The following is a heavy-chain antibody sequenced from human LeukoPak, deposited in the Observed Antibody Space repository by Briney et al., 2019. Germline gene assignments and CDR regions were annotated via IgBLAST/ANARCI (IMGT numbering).Heavy chain of an antibody. V-gene: IGHV3-21*01. CDR2: ISSSSSYI. Sequence: PGGSLRLSCAASGFTFSSYSMNWVRQAPGKGLEWVSSISSSSSYIYYADSVKGRFTISRDNAKNSLYLQMNSLRAEDTAVYYCARDPQLWLNGGTSFDYWGQGTLVTVSS. D-gene: IGHD5-18*01. CDR1: GFTFSSYS. J-gene: IGHJ4*02. CDR3: ARDPQLWLNGGTSFDY.